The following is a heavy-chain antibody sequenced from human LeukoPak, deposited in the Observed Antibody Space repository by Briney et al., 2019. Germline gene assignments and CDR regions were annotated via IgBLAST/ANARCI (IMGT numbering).Heavy chain of an antibody. CDR1: GFIFNGYT. Sequence: GGSLRLSCATSGFIFNGYTMNWVRQAPGKGLEWVSSISSSSSYIYYADSVKGRFTISRDNAKNSLFLQMNSLRAEDTAVYYCASRGGTRLYYYYMDVWGKGTTVTVSS. D-gene: IGHD2-15*01. J-gene: IGHJ6*03. CDR3: ASRGGTRLYYYYMDV. CDR2: ISSSSSYI. V-gene: IGHV3-21*01.